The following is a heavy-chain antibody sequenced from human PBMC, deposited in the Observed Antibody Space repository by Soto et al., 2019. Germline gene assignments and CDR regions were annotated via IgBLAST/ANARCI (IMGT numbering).Heavy chain of an antibody. Sequence: QLQLQESGPGLVKPSETLSLTCTVSGDSLSSNNYYWGWIRQPPGKGLEWIGSMYHSGNTYHNPSLKSRVTISVDTSKNQLSLNLRSVTAADTAVYYCARHRGPTGPNYWGQGTLVTVSS. CDR2: MYHSGNT. V-gene: IGHV4-39*01. D-gene: IGHD3-10*01. CDR1: GDSLSSNNYY. J-gene: IGHJ4*02. CDR3: ARHRGPTGPNY.